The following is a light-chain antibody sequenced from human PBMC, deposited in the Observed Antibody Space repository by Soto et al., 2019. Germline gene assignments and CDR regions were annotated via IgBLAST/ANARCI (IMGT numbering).Light chain of an antibody. V-gene: IGKV2-28*01. J-gene: IGKJ5*01. CDR3: MQAIQTLT. Sequence: DIVLSQSPLSLPVTPGEPASISCRSMASLLHNNGNSYLDWYLRKPGQSPQLLIYVGSNRSAGVPDRFSGSGSGTDFTLKINRVEAEDVGVYYCMQAIQTLTFGQGTRLEIK. CDR1: ASLLHNNGNSY. CDR2: VGS.